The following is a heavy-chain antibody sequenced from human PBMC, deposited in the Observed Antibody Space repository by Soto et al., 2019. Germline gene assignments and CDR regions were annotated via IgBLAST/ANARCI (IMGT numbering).Heavy chain of an antibody. V-gene: IGHV1-46*01. CDR2: INPSGGST. Sequence: ASVKVSCKASGYTFTSCYMHCVRQAPGQGLEWMGIINPSGGSTSYAQKFQGRVTMTRDTSTSTVYMELSSLRSEDTAVYYCARDADYYYDSSGYYSPRRLYYFDYWGQGTLVTVSS. J-gene: IGHJ4*02. CDR3: ARDADYYYDSSGYYSPRRLYYFDY. CDR1: GYTFTSCY. D-gene: IGHD3-22*01.